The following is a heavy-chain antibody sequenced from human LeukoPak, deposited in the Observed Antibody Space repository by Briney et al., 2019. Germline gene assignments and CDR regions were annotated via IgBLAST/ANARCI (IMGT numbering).Heavy chain of an antibody. J-gene: IGHJ4*02. CDR2: FYYSGST. Sequence: SETLSLTCSVSGVAVTSFYWSWLRQSPGKGLEWIGYFYYSGSTKYNPSLKSRVTMSGDTSKNQLSLKLRSVTAADTAMYYCARHRFASAVILDYWGQGDPVTVSS. CDR3: ARHRFASAVILDY. V-gene: IGHV4-59*08. D-gene: IGHD2-21*02. CDR1: GVAVTSFY.